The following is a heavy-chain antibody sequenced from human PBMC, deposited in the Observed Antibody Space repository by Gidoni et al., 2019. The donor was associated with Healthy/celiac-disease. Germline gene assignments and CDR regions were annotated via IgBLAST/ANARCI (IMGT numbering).Heavy chain of an antibody. D-gene: IGHD6-19*01. J-gene: IGHJ4*02. CDR2: ISSSSSTI. Sequence: EVQLVESGGGLVQHGGSLRRARAAAGFTFSRYSMNWVGQAPGTGLECVSYISSSSSTIYYAASVKCRYTISRDKAKNSMYLQMNNLRDEDTAVYYCASASGGVDYWGQGTLVTVSS. CDR3: ASASGGVDY. CDR1: GFTFSRYS. V-gene: IGHV3-48*02.